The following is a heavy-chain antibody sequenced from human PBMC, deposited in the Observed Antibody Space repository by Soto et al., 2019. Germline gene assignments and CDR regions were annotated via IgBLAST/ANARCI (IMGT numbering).Heavy chain of an antibody. CDR1: GFTFSSYG. Sequence: GGSLRLSCAASGFTFSSYGMHWVRQAPGEGLEGVAFIWYDGSTKYYADSVRGRFTISRDNSKNTLYLHMSSLRAEDTAVYYCAKEGGVYSPGYYYGLDVWGQGTTVTVSS. J-gene: IGHJ6*02. CDR3: AKEGGVYSPGYYYGLDV. V-gene: IGHV3-30*02. CDR2: IWYDGSTK. D-gene: IGHD4-4*01.